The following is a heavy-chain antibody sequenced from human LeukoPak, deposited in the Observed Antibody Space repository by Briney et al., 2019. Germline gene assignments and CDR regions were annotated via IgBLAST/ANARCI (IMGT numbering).Heavy chain of an antibody. D-gene: IGHD3-22*01. Sequence: SETLSLTCAVYGGSFSGYYWSWIRQPPGKGLEWIGEINDSGSTSYNPSLKSRVTISVDTSKNQFSLKLSSVTAADTAVYYCARVPRKAYYYDSSGTPVGFDYWGQRTLATVSS. V-gene: IGHV4-34*01. CDR1: GGSFSGYY. CDR3: ARVPRKAYYYDSSGTPVGFDY. CDR2: INDSGST. J-gene: IGHJ4*02.